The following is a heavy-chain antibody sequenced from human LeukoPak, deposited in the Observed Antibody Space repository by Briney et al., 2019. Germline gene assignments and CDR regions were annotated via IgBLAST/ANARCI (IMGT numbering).Heavy chain of an antibody. J-gene: IGHJ4*02. Sequence: SQTLSLTYVISGDSVSSNNAVWAWIRQSPSTGLEWLGRTYYRSQWHSDYAVSVRSRININSDTSKNQFSLQLSSVTPEDTAVYYCARGPYGLGGFCDFYFDYWGRGTLVTVSS. CDR1: GDSVSSNNAV. V-gene: IGHV6-1*01. D-gene: IGHD3-10*01. CDR2: TYYRSQWHS. CDR3: ARGPYGLGGFCDFYFDY.